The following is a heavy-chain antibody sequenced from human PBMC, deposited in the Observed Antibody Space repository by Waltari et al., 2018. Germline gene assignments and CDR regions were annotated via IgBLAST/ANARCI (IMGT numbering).Heavy chain of an antibody. Sequence: QVQLQQWGAGLLKPSETLSLTCAVYGGSFSGYYCSWIRQPPGKGLEWIVEINHSGSTNYNPSLKSRITISVDTSKSQFSLKLSSVTAADTAVYYCARDRGLRRLSTFEIWGQGTMVTVSS. D-gene: IGHD3-16*02. V-gene: IGHV4-34*01. CDR2: INHSGST. CDR1: GGSFSGYY. J-gene: IGHJ3*02. CDR3: ARDRGLRRLSTFEI.